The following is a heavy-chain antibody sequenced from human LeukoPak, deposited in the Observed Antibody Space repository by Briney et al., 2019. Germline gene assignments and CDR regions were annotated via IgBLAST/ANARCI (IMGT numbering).Heavy chain of an antibody. V-gene: IGHV4-59*01. J-gene: IGHJ6*02. CDR3: ARDHPVPAAPTVHYYYYSMDV. CDR1: GGSISSYY. D-gene: IGHD2-2*01. Sequence: SETLSLTCTVSGGSISSYYWSWIRQPPGKGLEWIGYIYYSGSTNYNPSLKSRVTISVDTSKNQFSLKLSSVTAADTAVYYCARDHPVPAAPTVHYYYYSMDVWGQGTTVTVSS. CDR2: IYYSGST.